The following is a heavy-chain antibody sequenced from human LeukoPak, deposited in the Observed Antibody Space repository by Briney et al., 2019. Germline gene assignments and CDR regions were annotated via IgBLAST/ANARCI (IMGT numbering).Heavy chain of an antibody. CDR3: AKDDYAYN. CDR1: VFSFSNAW. CDR2: IKRKSDGGTA. V-gene: IGHV3-15*01. Sequence: GGSLRLSCAASVFSFSNAWMTWVRQAPGKGLEWVGRIKRKSDGGTAEYAAPVKGRFTISRDDLRDTLYLQMNSLKTEDTALYYCAKDDYAYNWGQGTLVTVSS. J-gene: IGHJ4*02. D-gene: IGHD4-17*01.